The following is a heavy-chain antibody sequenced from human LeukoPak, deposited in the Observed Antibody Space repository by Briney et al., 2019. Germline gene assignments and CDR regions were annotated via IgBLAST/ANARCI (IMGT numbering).Heavy chain of an antibody. CDR2: IYYSGST. J-gene: IGHJ5*02. V-gene: IGHV4-39*01. CDR1: GGSMRGYY. CDR3: ARVITMVRGVIGWFDP. Sequence: SETLSLTCTVSGGSMRGYYWGWIRQPPGKGLEWIGSIYYSGSTYYNPSLKSRVTISVDTSKNQFSLKLSSVTAADTAVYYCARVITMVRGVIGWFDPWGQGTLVTVSS. D-gene: IGHD3-10*01.